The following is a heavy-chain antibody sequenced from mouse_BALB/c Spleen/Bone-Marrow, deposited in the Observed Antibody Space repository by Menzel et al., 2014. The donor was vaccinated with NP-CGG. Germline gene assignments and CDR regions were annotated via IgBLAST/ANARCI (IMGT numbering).Heavy chain of an antibody. CDR3: SRWARCDGVNAMDY. CDR1: GYSIXSDDA. CDR2: ISYSGST. V-gene: IGHV3-2*02. J-gene: IGHJ4*01. Sequence: EVHLVESGPGLVRPSQSLSLTCTVTGYSIXSDDACSWVRQFPGNKLEWMGYISYSGSTRYNPSLKSRISITRDTSKNQFFLQLKSVTPEDTATYCCSRWARCDGVNAMDYWGQGTSVTVSS. D-gene: IGHD2-14*01.